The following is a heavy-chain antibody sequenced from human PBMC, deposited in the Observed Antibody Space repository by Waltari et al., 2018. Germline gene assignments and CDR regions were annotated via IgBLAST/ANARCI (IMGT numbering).Heavy chain of an antibody. CDR3: AGWVTYTSDWHGSLAP. J-gene: IGHJ5*02. CDR2: INRNGDTI. Sequence: GGRLVQPGGSLRLSCAAPGFMFSSYEMNWVRQAPGKGLEWISYINRNGDTIYYADSVGGRSTISRDNARNSLFLQMNSLRAEDTAVYYCAGWVTYTSDWHGSLAPWGQGTLVTVSS. V-gene: IGHV3-48*03. CDR1: GFMFSSYE. D-gene: IGHD6-19*01.